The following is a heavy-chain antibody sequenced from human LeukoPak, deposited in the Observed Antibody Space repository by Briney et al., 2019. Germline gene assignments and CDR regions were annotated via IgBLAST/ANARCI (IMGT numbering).Heavy chain of an antibody. CDR3: ARIDTAIETIDY. V-gene: IGHV4-59*01. CDR2: IYYSGSS. J-gene: IGHJ4*02. Sequence: SETLSLTCSVSSGFISSYYWTWIRQPPGKGLEWIGYIYYSGSSNYNPSLKSRVTISVDTSKNQFSLKLSSVTAADTAVYYCARIDTAIETIDYWGQGTLVTVSS. CDR1: SGFISSYY. D-gene: IGHD5-18*01.